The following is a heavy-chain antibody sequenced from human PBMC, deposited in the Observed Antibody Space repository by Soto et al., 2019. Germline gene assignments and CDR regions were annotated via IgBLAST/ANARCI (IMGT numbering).Heavy chain of an antibody. J-gene: IGHJ4*02. CDR3: ARRAVAGNFDY. D-gene: IGHD6-19*01. CDR1: GFTFSMYD. Sequence: GGSLRLSCAVSGFTFSMYDMNWVRQAPGKGPEWVSYISSSSRTIYYADSVKGRFTISRDNAKNSLYLYMNSLRAEDTAVYYCARRAVAGNFDYWGQGTLVTVSS. CDR2: ISSSSRTI. V-gene: IGHV3-48*01.